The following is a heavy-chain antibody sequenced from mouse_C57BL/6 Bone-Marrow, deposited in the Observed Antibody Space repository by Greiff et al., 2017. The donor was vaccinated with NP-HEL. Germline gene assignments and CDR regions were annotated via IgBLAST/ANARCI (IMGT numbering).Heavy chain of an antibody. V-gene: IGHV1-15*01. CDR3: TRGGSSYFFAY. Sequence: VQLQQSGAELVRPGASVTLSCKASGYTFTDYEMHWVKQTPVHGLEWIGAIDPETGGTAYNQKFKGKAILTADKSSSTAYMELRSLTSEDAAVYYCTRGGSSYFFAYWGQGTLVTVSA. D-gene: IGHD1-1*01. CDR1: GYTFTDYE. CDR2: IDPETGGT. J-gene: IGHJ3*01.